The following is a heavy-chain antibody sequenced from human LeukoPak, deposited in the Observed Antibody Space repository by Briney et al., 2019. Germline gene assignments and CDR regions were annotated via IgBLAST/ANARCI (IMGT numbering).Heavy chain of an antibody. CDR1: GYTFTSYA. CDR3: ARDRYGDGFAHFDY. J-gene: IGHJ4*02. CDR2: ITPSGGT. Sequence: ASVKVSCKPSGYTFTSYAMHWVRQAPGQGLEWIGWITPSGGTNYPQKFQGRVAITRDTSITTAYMDLSRLTSDDTAVYYCARDRYGDGFAHFDYWGQGALVTVSS. D-gene: IGHD5-24*01. V-gene: IGHV1-2*02.